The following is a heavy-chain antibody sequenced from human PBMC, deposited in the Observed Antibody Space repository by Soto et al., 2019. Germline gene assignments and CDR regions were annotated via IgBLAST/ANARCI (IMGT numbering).Heavy chain of an antibody. J-gene: IGHJ4*02. D-gene: IGHD2-2*01. V-gene: IGHV4-59*11. CDR3: ARGGGSPYHDHEFDY. CDR1: GVTTSNHY. CDR2: IYYRGTT. Sequence: SETLSHTCRLSGVTTSNHYWTWIRKPPGQGPEWIGCIYYRGTTNYNASFNSRVTITVDTSKNQFSLKLTSVTTADTAVYYCARGGGSPYHDHEFDYWGQGILVTVSS.